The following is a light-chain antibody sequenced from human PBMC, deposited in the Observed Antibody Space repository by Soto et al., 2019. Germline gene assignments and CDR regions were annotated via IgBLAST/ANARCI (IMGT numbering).Light chain of an antibody. CDR2: EVN. J-gene: IGLJ1*01. CDR1: TSDVGGHNY. CDR3: SSYTSSSTFYV. V-gene: IGLV2-14*01. Sequence: QSVLTQPASVSGSPGQSITISCTGTTSDVGGHNYVSWYQQHPGKVPKLLIYEVNNRPSGVSNRFSGSKSGNTASLTISGLQAEDEADYYCSSYTSSSTFYVFGTGTKVTVL.